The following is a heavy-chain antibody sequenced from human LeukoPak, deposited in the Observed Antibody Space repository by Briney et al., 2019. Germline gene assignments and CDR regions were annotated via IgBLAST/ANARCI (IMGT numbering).Heavy chain of an antibody. V-gene: IGHV4-59*08. CDR1: GGSISSYY. J-gene: IGHJ4*02. CDR2: IYYSGST. D-gene: IGHD5-12*01. Sequence: KSSETLSLTCTVSGGSISSYYWSWIRQPPGKGLEWIGYIYYSGSTNYNPSLKSRVTISVDTSKNQFSLKLSSVTAADTAVYYCARHSRRDGYTLDYWGQGTLVTVSS. CDR3: ARHSRRDGYTLDY.